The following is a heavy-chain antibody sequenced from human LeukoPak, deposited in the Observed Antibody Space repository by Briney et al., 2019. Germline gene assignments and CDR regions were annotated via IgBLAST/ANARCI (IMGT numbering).Heavy chain of an antibody. J-gene: IGHJ4*02. V-gene: IGHV1-18*01. CDR3: ARVKNYDYVWGSTDY. CDR1: GYTFTSYV. CDR2: ISAYNGNT. Sequence: GASVKVSCKASGYTFTSYVISWVRQAPGQGLEWMGWISAYNGNTNYAQKLQGRVTMTTDTSTSTAYMELRSLRSDDTAVYYCARVKNYDYVWGSTDYWGQGTLVTVSS. D-gene: IGHD3-16*01.